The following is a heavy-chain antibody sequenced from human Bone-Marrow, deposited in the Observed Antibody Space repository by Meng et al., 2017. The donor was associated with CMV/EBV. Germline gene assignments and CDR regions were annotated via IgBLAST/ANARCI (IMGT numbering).Heavy chain of an antibody. CDR3: AKDRAVGGYYDSSGYSDY. CDR1: GFTFTTFG. J-gene: IGHJ4*02. D-gene: IGHD3-22*01. CDR2: IRHDGSNK. Sequence: LSLTCAASGFTFTTFGMSWVRQAPGKGLEWVAFIRHDGSNKYYADSVKGRFTISRDTSKNTLSLQMNSLRVEDTAVYYCAKDRAVGGYYDSSGYSDYWGQGTLVTVYS. V-gene: IGHV3-30*02.